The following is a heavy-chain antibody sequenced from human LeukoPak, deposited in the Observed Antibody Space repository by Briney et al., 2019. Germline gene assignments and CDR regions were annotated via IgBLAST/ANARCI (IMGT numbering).Heavy chain of an antibody. D-gene: IGHD6-13*01. CDR2: IYYSGST. Sequence: SETLSLTCTVSGGSISSYFWSWIRQPPGKGLEWIGYIYYSGSTNYSPSLKGRVTISVDTSKNQFSLKLSSVTAADTAVYYCARGLAAAGTSYFDYWGQGTLVTVSS. V-gene: IGHV4-59*01. CDR1: GGSISSYF. CDR3: ARGLAAAGTSYFDY. J-gene: IGHJ4*02.